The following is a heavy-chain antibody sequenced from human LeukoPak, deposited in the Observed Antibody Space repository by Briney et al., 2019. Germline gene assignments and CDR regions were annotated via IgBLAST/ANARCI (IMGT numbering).Heavy chain of an antibody. CDR1: GVSFSGYY. J-gene: IGHJ3*02. CDR2: INHSGST. Sequence: SETLSLPCAVYGVSFSGYYWSWIRQPPGKGLEWIGEINHSGSTNYNPSLKSRVTISVDTSKNQFSLKLSSVTAADTAVYYCARCPRGAARRASDIWGQGTMVTVSS. V-gene: IGHV4-34*01. CDR3: ARCPRGAARRASDI. D-gene: IGHD6-6*01.